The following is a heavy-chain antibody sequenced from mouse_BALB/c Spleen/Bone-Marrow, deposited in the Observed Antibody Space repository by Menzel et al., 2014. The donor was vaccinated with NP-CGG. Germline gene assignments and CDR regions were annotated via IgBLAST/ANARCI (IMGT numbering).Heavy chain of an antibody. J-gene: IGHJ2*01. V-gene: IGHV1-5*01. D-gene: IGHD3-1*01. CDR3: TTLARNNFDY. CDR2: IHPGNSDT. CDR1: GYTFSNYW. Sequence: VQLQQSGTVLARPGAAVKMSCKASGYTFSNYWMHLIKQRPGQGLEWIGTIHPGNSDTTYNQKFKGKAKLTAVTSTSTAYMELSSLTNEDSAVYYCTTLARNNFDYWGQGTTLTVSS.